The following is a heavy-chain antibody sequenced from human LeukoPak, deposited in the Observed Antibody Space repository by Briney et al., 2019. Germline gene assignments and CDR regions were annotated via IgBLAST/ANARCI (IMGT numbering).Heavy chain of an antibody. CDR3: ARDLAMYSPDLDY. Sequence: ASVTVSCKASGYTFTDYYLHWVRQAPGHGLEWMGWINPKTGVTKYAQNFQGRVTMTRDTSINTAYMEVSRLRSDDTAVFYCARDLAMYSPDLDYWGQGTLVTVSS. CDR1: GYTFTDYY. D-gene: IGHD1-26*01. V-gene: IGHV1-2*02. CDR2: INPKTGVT. J-gene: IGHJ4*02.